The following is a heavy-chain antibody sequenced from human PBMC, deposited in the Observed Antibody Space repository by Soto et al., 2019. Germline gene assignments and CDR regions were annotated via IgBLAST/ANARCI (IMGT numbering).Heavy chain of an antibody. V-gene: IGHV1-69*12. CDR3: ARGYGGSLQFDP. D-gene: IGHD4-17*01. J-gene: IGHJ5*02. Sequence: QVQLVQSGAEVKKPGSSVKVSCKASGGTFSSYAISWVRQAPGQGLEWRGGIIPIFGTANYAQKFQGRVTLTAEESTSTDCMELSSLRSEDTAVYYCARGYGGSLQFDPWGQVTLVTVSS. CDR1: GGTFSSYA. CDR2: IIPIFGTA.